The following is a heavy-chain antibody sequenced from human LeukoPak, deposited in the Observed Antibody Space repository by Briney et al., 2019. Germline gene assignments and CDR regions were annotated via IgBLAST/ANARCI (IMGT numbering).Heavy chain of an antibody. CDR3: ARGGGCSSTSCYSDFDY. CDR2: INAGNGNT. Sequence: ASVKVSCKASGYTFTSYAMHWVRQAPGQRLEWIGWINAGNGNTKYSQKFQGRVTITRDTSASTAYMELSSLRSEDTAVYYCARGGGCSSTSCYSDFDYWGQGTLVTVSS. J-gene: IGHJ4*02. V-gene: IGHV1-3*01. D-gene: IGHD2-2*01. CDR1: GYTFTSYA.